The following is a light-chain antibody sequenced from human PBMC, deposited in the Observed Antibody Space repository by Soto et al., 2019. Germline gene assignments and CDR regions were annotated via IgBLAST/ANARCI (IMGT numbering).Light chain of an antibody. CDR1: QSVTSTF. Sequence: EIVLTQSPGTLSLSPEERATLSCRASQSVTSTFLAWYQQKPGQAPRLLIYGASSRATDMPGTFSGSGSGTEFTLTISRLQSEDFAVYSCQQYENWPRTFGQGTKVDI. CDR2: GAS. V-gene: IGKV3-20*01. J-gene: IGKJ2*02. CDR3: QQYENWPRT.